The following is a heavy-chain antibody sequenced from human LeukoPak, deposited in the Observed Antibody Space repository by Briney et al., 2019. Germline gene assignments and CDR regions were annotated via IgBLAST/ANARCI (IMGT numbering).Heavy chain of an antibody. CDR3: ARDLTSGVVIGWFDP. CDR1: GYTFTGYY. V-gene: IGHV1-2*02. Sequence: GASVRVSCKASGYTFTGYYMHWGRQAPGQGLEWMGWINPNSGGTNYAQTFQGRVTITRDTPISTAYMGLSRLRSDDTAVYYCARDLTSGVVIGWFDPWGQGTLVTVSS. CDR2: INPNSGGT. D-gene: IGHD3-3*01. J-gene: IGHJ5*02.